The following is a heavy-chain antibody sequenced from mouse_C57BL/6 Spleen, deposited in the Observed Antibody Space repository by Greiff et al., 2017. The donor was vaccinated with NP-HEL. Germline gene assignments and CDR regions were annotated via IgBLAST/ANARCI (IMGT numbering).Heavy chain of an antibody. Sequence: VQLQQPGAELVMPGASVKLSCKASGYTFTSYWMHWVKQRPGQGLEWIGEIDPSDSYTNYNQKFKGKSTLTVDKSSSTAYMQLSSLTSEDSAVYYCARGKRTAQAPWFAYWGQGTLVTVSA. CDR3: ARGKRTAQAPWFAY. CDR1: GYTFTSYW. J-gene: IGHJ3*01. D-gene: IGHD3-2*02. V-gene: IGHV1-69*01. CDR2: IDPSDSYT.